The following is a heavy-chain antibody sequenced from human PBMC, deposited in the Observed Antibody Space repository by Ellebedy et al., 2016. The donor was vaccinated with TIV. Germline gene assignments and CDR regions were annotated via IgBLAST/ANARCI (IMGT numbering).Heavy chain of an antibody. CDR2: KFSSGST. Sequence: MPSETLSLTCTVSGASISSSSYYWGWIRQPQGQGLEWIGIKFSSGSTYYSPSLSSRVTISVDTSKNQFSLKLSSVAAADTAVYYCARGDDDCSGGSCQRSFDQWGQGTLVTVSS. D-gene: IGHD2-15*01. CDR1: GASISSSSYY. V-gene: IGHV4-39*01. J-gene: IGHJ4*02. CDR3: ARGDDDCSGGSCQRSFDQ.